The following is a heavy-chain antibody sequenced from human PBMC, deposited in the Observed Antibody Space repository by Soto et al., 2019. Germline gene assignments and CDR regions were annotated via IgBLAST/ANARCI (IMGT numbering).Heavy chain of an antibody. CDR3: ARGELELLFDY. D-gene: IGHD1-7*01. V-gene: IGHV4-34*01. J-gene: IGHJ4*02. Sequence: PSETLSLTCAVYGGSFSGYYWSWIRQPPGKGLEWIGEINHSGSTNYNPSLKSRVTISVDTSKNQFSLKLSSVTAADTAVYYCARGELELLFDYWGQGTLVT. CDR2: INHSGST. CDR1: GGSFSGYY.